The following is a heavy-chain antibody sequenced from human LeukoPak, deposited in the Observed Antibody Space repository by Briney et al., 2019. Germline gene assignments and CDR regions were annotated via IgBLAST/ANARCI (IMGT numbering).Heavy chain of an antibody. CDR1: SSYE. CDR3: ARQVTVGSFFDY. J-gene: IGHJ4*02. Sequence: SSYEMNWVRQPPGKGLECFWSSCYSGSTYYDPSLKGRVTISVDTSKNQFSLKLSCVSDADTAVYYCARQVTVGSFFDYWGQGTLVTVSS. V-gene: IGHV4-39*01. D-gene: IGHD2-21*02. CDR2: SCYSGST.